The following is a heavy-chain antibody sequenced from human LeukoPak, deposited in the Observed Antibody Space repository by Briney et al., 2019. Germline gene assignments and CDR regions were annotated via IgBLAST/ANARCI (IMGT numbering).Heavy chain of an antibody. V-gene: IGHV3-30*18. CDR1: GFTFSNYA. CDR2: ISYDGSNK. CDR3: AKVIVGWLLDY. Sequence: PGGSLRLSCAASGFTFSNYAMHWVRQAPGKGLEWVAVISYDGSNKYYADSVKGRFTISRDNSKNTLYLRMNSLRADDTAMYYCAKVIVGWLLDYWGQGTLVTVSS. J-gene: IGHJ4*02. D-gene: IGHD3-16*02.